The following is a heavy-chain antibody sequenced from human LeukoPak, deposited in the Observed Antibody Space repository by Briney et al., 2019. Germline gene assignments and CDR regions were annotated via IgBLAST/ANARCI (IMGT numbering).Heavy chain of an antibody. CDR3: AREAAGTGYFDY. CDR2: ISYDGSNK. V-gene: IGHV3-30*04. Sequence: GGSLRLSCAASGFTFSSYAMHWVRQAPGKGLEWVAVISYDGSNKYYADSVKGRFTISRDNSKNTLYLQMNSLRAEDTAVYYCAREAAGTGYFDYWGQGTLVTVSS. J-gene: IGHJ4*02. CDR1: GFTFSSYA. D-gene: IGHD6-13*01.